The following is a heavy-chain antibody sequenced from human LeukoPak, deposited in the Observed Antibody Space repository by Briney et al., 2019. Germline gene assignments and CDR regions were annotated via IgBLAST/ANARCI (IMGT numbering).Heavy chain of an antibody. Sequence: SQTLSLTCAVSGVSISSGGYSWSWIRQPPGEGLEWIGYIYHSGRTYYNPSLKSRVTISVDRPKHQLSLTLHSVTAAHTAVYYCARHPFATPFDYWGQGILVTVSS. CDR2: IYHSGRT. D-gene: IGHD2-15*01. CDR3: ARHPFATPFDY. CDR1: GVSISSGGYS. V-gene: IGHV4-30-2*01. J-gene: IGHJ4*02.